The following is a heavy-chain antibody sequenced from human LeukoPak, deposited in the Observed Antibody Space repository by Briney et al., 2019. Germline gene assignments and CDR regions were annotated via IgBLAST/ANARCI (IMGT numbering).Heavy chain of an antibody. J-gene: IGHJ4*02. V-gene: IGHV3-66*01. CDR2: IYTGGTT. CDR1: GFTVRSNS. D-gene: IGHD3-16*02. CDR3: GRACAAPGGVFGVY. Sequence: GGSLRRSCAAYGFTVRSNSMRRLRQAPGKGLVWVSVIYTGGTTYYADSVKGRFTISRDNSKNTLYLQMNSLRAEDTAVYYCGRACAAPGGVFGVYRGQGTLVTVS.